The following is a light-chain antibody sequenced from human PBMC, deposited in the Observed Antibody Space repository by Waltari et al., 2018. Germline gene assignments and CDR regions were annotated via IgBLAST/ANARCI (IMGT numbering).Light chain of an antibody. J-gene: IGKJ2*01. V-gene: IGKV1-39*01. Sequence: DIQMTQSPSSLSASIGDRVTITCRASQTINSYVNWYQQRGGKAPKSLIYAASRLQPGVSARFSGSGFGTQFTLTITSVQAEDFATYYCQQTFTTPYTFGPGTILDIK. CDR2: AAS. CDR1: QTINSY. CDR3: QQTFTTPYT.